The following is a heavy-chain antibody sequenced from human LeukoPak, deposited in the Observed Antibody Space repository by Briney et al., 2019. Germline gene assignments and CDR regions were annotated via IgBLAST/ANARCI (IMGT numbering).Heavy chain of an antibody. J-gene: IGHJ4*02. Sequence: GGSLRLSCAASGFTFSSYSMNWVRQAPGKGLEWVSSISSSSYIYYADSVKGRFTISRDNAKNSLYLQMNSLRAEDTAVYYCARDSAGYSSGWSPYYFDYWGQGTLVTVSS. CDR3: ARDSAGYSSGWSPYYFDY. V-gene: IGHV3-21*01. CDR1: GFTFSSYS. D-gene: IGHD6-19*01. CDR2: ISSSSYI.